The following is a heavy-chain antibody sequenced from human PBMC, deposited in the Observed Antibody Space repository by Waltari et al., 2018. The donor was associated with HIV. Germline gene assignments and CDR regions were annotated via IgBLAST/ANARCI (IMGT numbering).Heavy chain of an antibody. J-gene: IGHJ4*02. CDR1: GGPLSSTSYY. CDR3: ARIIPDYGSGKDY. Sequence: QLQLQVSGPGLVKPSETLSLPCTFPGGPLSSTSYYCRWIRQPPGKGLELIGSIYYSGSTYYNPSLKSRVTISVDTSKNQFSLKLSSVTAADTAVYYCARIIPDYGSGKDYWGQGTLVTVSS. CDR2: IYYSGST. V-gene: IGHV4-39*07. D-gene: IGHD3-10*01.